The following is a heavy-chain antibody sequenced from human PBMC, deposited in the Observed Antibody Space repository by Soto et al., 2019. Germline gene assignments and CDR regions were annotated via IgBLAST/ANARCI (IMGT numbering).Heavy chain of an antibody. J-gene: IGHJ3*02. V-gene: IGHV1-58*01. Sequence: SXKVSFKASGFTXTSSAVKLVRQARGQRLEWIGWIVVGSGNTNYAQKFQERVTITRDMSTSTAYMELSSLRSEDTPVYYCAALYYYDSSGYSDAFDIWGQGTMGTVSS. CDR2: IVVGSGNT. CDR3: AALYYYDSSGYSDAFDI. CDR1: GFTXTSSA. D-gene: IGHD3-22*01.